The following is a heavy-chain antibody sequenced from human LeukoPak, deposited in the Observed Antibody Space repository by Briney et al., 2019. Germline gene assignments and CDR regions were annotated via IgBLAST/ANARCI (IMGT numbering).Heavy chain of an antibody. CDR3: ARQDVDTAMNEDY. CDR2: IYYSGST. CDR1: GGSISSYY. Sequence: SEALSLTCTVSGGSISSYYWGWIRQPPGKGLEWIGSIYYSGSTYYNPSLKSRVTISVDTSKNQFSLKLSSVTAADTAVYYCARQDVDTAMNEDYWGQGTLVTVSS. V-gene: IGHV4-39*01. J-gene: IGHJ4*02. D-gene: IGHD5-18*01.